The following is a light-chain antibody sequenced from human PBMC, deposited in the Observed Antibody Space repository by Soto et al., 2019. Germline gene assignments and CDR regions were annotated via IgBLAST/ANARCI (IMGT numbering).Light chain of an antibody. J-gene: IGLJ1*01. CDR3: SSYTSSSTLYA. V-gene: IGLV2-14*01. Sequence: QSVLTQPASVSGSPGQSITISRTGSSGDFGGYNYVSWYQQHPGKAPNLMIYDVSNRPSGVSNRFSGSKSGNTASLTITGLQAEDEADYYCSSYTSSSTLYAFGTGTKVTVL. CDR2: DVS. CDR1: SGDFGGYNY.